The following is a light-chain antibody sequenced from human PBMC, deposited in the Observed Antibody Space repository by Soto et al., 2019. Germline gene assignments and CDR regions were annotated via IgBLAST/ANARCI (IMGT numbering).Light chain of an antibody. CDR3: LSYPSRKSPV. Sequence: QSALTQPASVSASPGQSITISCTGTNSDVGGYDYVSWYQQHPHSAPKLIIYEVKNRPSGVSNRFYGSKSGNTASLTISGLQAEDEGDYSCLSYPSRKSPVFGTGTKVX. V-gene: IGLV2-14*01. J-gene: IGLJ1*01. CDR1: NSDVGGYDY. CDR2: EVK.